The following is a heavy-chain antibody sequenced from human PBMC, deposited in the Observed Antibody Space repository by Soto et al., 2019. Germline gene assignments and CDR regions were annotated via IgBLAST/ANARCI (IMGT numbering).Heavy chain of an antibody. CDR3: ARDGYDGSGSPFPAY. D-gene: IGHD3-10*01. J-gene: IGHJ4*02. CDR1: GGPMSEYF. CDR2: VYYLGST. Sequence: SETLSLTCTVSGGPMSEYFWSWIRQSPGKGLEWIGYVYYLGSTDYNPSLKSRVMISVDTSKRQFSLKLSSVTVADTAIYYCARDGYDGSGSPFPAYWGAGIQVTVSS. V-gene: IGHV4-59*01.